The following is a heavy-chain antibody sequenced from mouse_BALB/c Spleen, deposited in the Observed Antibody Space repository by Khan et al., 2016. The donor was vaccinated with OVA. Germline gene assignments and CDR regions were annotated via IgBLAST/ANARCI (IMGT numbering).Heavy chain of an antibody. CDR2: INPGSGGT. J-gene: IGHJ3*01. CDR3: SRGGYGNLAY. Sequence: QVQLQQSGAELVRPGTSVKVSCKASGYAFTDYLIDWVKQRPGQGLEWIGVINPGSGGTNYNEKFKGKATLTADKYSSTAYMQLSSLTSDDSAVYFSSRGGYGNLAYWGQGTLVTVAA. V-gene: IGHV1-54*01. CDR1: GYAFTDYL. D-gene: IGHD2-1*01.